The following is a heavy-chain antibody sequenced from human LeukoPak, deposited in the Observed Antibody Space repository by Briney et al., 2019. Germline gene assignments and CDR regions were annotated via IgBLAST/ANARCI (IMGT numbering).Heavy chain of an antibody. CDR1: GYTFTSYG. CDR3: ARRSDYYGSGSSDFDY. Sequence: ASVKVSCKASGYTFTSYGISWVRQAPGQGLEWMGWISAYNGNTNYAQKLQERVTMTTDTSTSTAYMELRSLRSDDTAVYYCARRSDYYGSGSSDFDYWGQGTLVTVSS. D-gene: IGHD3-10*01. V-gene: IGHV1-18*01. J-gene: IGHJ4*02. CDR2: ISAYNGNT.